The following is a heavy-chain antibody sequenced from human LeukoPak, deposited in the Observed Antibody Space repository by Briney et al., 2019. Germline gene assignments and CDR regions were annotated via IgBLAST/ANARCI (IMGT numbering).Heavy chain of an antibody. Sequence: SETLSLTCTVSGVSISSYYWSWIRQPPGRGLEWIGYIYYSGSTNYNPSLKSRVTISVDTFKNQFSLKLSSVTAADTAAYYCASNSSSWTEIDYWGQGTLVTVSS. V-gene: IGHV4-59*01. D-gene: IGHD6-13*01. CDR2: IYYSGST. CDR3: ASNSSSWTEIDY. J-gene: IGHJ4*02. CDR1: GVSISSYY.